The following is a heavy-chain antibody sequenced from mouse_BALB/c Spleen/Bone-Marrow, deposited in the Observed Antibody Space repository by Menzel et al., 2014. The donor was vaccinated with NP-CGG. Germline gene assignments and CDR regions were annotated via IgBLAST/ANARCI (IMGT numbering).Heavy chain of an antibody. CDR3: ARNPYGNYAMDY. CDR2: IWSDGNT. CDR1: GFSLXSYG. D-gene: IGHD2-10*02. Sequence: VKLVESGPGLVAPSQSLSITCTVSGFSLXSYGVHWVRQPPGKGLEWLVVIWSDGNTTYNSALKSRLSISKDNPKSQVFLKMNSLQTDDTAMYYCARNPYGNYAMDYWGQGTSVTVSS. V-gene: IGHV2-6*02. J-gene: IGHJ4*01.